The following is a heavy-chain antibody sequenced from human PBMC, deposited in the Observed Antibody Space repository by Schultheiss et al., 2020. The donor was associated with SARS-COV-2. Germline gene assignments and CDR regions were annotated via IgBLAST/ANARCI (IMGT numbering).Heavy chain of an antibody. Sequence: GGSLRLSCAASGFALSAYTMHWVRQAPGKGLEFVASIRSSGRDIYYADSMQGRFTVSRDNANNSLYLQMHSLRAEDTAVYYCVRDRSWWTPYNCFDLWGRGTLVTVSS. CDR1: GFALSAYT. V-gene: IGHV3-21*01. D-gene: IGHD2-15*01. CDR3: VRDRSWWTPYNCFDL. CDR2: IRSSGRDI. J-gene: IGHJ5*02.